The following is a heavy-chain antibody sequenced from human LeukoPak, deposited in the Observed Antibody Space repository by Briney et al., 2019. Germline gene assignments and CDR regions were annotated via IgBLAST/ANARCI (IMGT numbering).Heavy chain of an antibody. CDR3: AKDGVVVIATEYFQH. CDR2: IKQDGGEK. Sequence: PGGSLRLSCAASGFTFTDYWMTWVRQAPGKGLEWVAHIKQDGGEKYYVDSVKGRFTISRDNSKNTLYLQMNSLRAEDTAVYYCAKDGVVVIATEYFQHWGQGTLVTVSS. J-gene: IGHJ1*01. V-gene: IGHV3-7*03. CDR1: GFTFTDYW. D-gene: IGHD2-21*01.